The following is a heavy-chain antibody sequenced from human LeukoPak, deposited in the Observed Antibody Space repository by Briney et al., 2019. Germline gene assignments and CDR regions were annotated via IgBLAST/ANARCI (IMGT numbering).Heavy chain of an antibody. Sequence: ASVKVSCKASGGTFSNYAISWVRQAPRQGLEWMGWINPNSGGTNYAQKFQGRVTMTRDTSISTAYLELSRLRSDDTAVYYCAQWELLLGYWGQGTLVTVSS. D-gene: IGHD1-26*01. J-gene: IGHJ4*02. CDR2: INPNSGGT. V-gene: IGHV1-2*02. CDR3: AQWELLLGY. CDR1: GGTFSNYA.